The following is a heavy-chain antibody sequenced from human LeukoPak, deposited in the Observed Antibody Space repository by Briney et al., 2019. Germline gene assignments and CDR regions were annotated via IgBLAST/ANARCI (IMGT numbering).Heavy chain of an antibody. J-gene: IGHJ4*02. CDR2: INWNGGST. CDR3: ARVLLGYRAYDSSGYYYYFDY. D-gene: IGHD3-22*01. V-gene: IGHV3-20*01. Sequence: RPGGSLRLSCAASGFTFDDYGMSWVRQAPGKGLEWVSGINWNGGSTGYADSVKGRFTISRDNAKNSLYLQMNSLRAEDTALYHCARVLLGYRAYDSSGYYYYFDYWGQGTLVTVSS. CDR1: GFTFDDYG.